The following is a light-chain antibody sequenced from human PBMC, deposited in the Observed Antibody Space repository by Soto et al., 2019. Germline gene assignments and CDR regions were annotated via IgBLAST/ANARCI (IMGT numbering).Light chain of an antibody. CDR2: NTS. CDR1: QSINSKS. J-gene: IGKJ3*01. CDR3: KQYGGSFI. V-gene: IGKV3-20*01. Sequence: EIVLTQSPGTLSLSPGEGATVSCRVSQSINSKSLFWYQRKCGQAPRLLIYNTSSRATGIPDRFSGSGSGTDFTLSNSSLEPEDFAVYYCKQYGGSFIFGPGTKVDFK.